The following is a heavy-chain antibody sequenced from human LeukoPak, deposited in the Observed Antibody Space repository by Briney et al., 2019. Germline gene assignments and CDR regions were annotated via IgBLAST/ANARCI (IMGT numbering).Heavy chain of an antibody. CDR3: ARAGPSSSWHQFDY. D-gene: IGHD6-13*01. CDR2: IYSGGRT. CDR1: GFTVSRNY. V-gene: IGHV3-66*01. J-gene: IGHJ4*02. Sequence: GGSLRLSCAASGFTVSRNYMSWVRQAPGKGLEWVSVIYSGGRTYYADSVKGRFTISRDNSKNMLYLQMNSLRAEDTAVYYCARAGPSSSWHQFDYWGQGTLVTVSS.